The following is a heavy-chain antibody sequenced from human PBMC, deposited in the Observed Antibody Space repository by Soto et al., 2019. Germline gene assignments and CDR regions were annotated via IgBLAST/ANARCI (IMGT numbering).Heavy chain of an antibody. CDR2: FYHAGSP. D-gene: IGHD2-21*02. CDR1: GGSIRSSSW. CDR3: ARASSFRGDFHV. Sequence: QVQLQEWGPGLVKPSETMSLTCSVSGGSIRSSSWWTWIRQSPGKGLEWIGEFYHAGSPNYNPSFQTRVTISADASKNSFSLRLTSVTAADTAIYYCARASSFRGDFHVWGQGTSVTISS. J-gene: IGHJ3*01. V-gene: IGHV4-4*02.